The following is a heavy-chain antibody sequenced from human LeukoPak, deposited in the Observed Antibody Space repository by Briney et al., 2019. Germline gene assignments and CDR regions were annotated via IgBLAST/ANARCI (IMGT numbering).Heavy chain of an antibody. CDR2: IIPIFGTA. J-gene: IGHJ4*02. V-gene: IGHV1-69*01. D-gene: IGHD1-1*01. CDR1: GGTSSSYA. Sequence: SVKVSCKASGGTSSSYAISWVRQAPGQGLEWMGGIIPIFGTANYAQKFQGRVTITADESTSTAYMELSSLRSEDTAVYYCARDTNLSPHSTPYYFDYWGQGTLVTVSS. CDR3: ARDTNLSPHSTPYYFDY.